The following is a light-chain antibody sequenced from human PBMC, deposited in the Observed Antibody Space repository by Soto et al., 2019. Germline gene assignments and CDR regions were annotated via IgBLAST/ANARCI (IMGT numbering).Light chain of an antibody. J-gene: IGLJ1*01. CDR2: EGS. Sequence: QSVLTQPASVSGSPGQSTTISCTGTSSDVGSYNLVSWYQQHPGKAPKLMIYEGSKRPSGVSNRFSGSKSGNTASLTISGLQAEDEADYYCCSYAGSSTSLYVFGTGTKVTVL. V-gene: IGLV2-23*01. CDR3: CSYAGSSTSLYV. CDR1: SSDVGSYNL.